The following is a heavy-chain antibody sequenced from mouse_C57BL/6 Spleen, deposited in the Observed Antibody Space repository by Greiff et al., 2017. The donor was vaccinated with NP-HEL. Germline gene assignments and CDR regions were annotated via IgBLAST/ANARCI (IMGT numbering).Heavy chain of an antibody. V-gene: IGHV1-4*01. CDR2: INPSSGYT. D-gene: IGHD2-14*01. Sequence: QVQLQQSGAELARPGASVKMSCKASGYTFTSYTMHWVKQRPGQGLEWIGYINPSSGYTKYNQKFKDKATLTADKSSSTAYIQLSSLTSEDSAVYYCAREGVRYWYFDVWGTGTTVTVSS. CDR3: AREGVRYWYFDV. CDR1: GYTFTSYT. J-gene: IGHJ1*03.